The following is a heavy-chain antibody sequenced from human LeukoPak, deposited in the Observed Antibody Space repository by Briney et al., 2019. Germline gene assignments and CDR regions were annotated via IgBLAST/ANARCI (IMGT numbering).Heavy chain of an antibody. CDR3: ARGGYDYVWGSYRYKYYFDY. V-gene: IGHV3-11*01. CDR2: ISSSGSTI. CDR1: GFTFSDYY. Sequence: MPGGSLRLSCAASGFTFSDYYMSWIRQAPGKGLEWVSYISSSGSTIYYADSVKGRFTISRDNVKNSLYLQMNSLRAEDTAVYYCARGGYDYVWGSYRYKYYFDYWGQGTLVTVSS. D-gene: IGHD3-16*02. J-gene: IGHJ4*02.